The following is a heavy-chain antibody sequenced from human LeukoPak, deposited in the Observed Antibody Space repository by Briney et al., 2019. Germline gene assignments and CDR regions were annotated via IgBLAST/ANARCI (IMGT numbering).Heavy chain of an antibody. CDR2: IYYSGST. Sequence: PSETLSLTCIVSGGSISSTNYYWGWIRQPPGKGLEWIGTIYYSGSTYYNPSLKSRVSISADTSKNQFSLSLSSVTAAVTAVYYCARRGRWSSGAYWGQGALVTVSS. V-gene: IGHV4-39*01. D-gene: IGHD5-24*01. CDR1: GGSISSTNYY. CDR3: ARRGRWSSGAY. J-gene: IGHJ4*02.